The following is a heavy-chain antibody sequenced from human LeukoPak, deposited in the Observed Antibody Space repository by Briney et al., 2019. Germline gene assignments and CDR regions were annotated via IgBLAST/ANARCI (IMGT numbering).Heavy chain of an antibody. D-gene: IGHD7-27*01. CDR2: IYYSQST. J-gene: IGHJ3*02. Sequence: PSETLSLTCTVSGGSISSNYWSWIRQPPGKGLELIGYIYYSQSTNYNPSLKSRVAISVDTSKNQFSLKLSSVTAADTAVYYCATYLPSAWGAFDIWGQGTMVTVSS. V-gene: IGHV4-59*01. CDR1: GGSISSNY. CDR3: ATYLPSAWGAFDI.